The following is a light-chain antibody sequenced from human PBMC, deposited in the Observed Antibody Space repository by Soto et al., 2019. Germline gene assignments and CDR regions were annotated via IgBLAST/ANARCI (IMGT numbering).Light chain of an antibody. V-gene: IGLV1-51*01. CDR1: SSNIGNNY. J-gene: IGLJ1*01. Sequence: QSVLTQSPSVSAAPGQKVTISCSGSSSNIGNNYVSWYQQLPGTAPKLLIYEVSKRPSGVPDRIFASKSGNTASLTVSGLQADDEANYYCSSFKGTNSFVFGTGTKLTV. CDR2: EVS. CDR3: SSFKGTNSFV.